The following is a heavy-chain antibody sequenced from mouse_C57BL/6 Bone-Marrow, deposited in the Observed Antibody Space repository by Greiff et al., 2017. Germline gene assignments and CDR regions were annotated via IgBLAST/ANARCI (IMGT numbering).Heavy chain of an antibody. V-gene: IGHV1-50*01. Sequence: QVQLQQPGAELVKPGASVKLSCKASGYTFTSYWMQWVKQRPGQGLEWIGEIDPSDSYTNYNQKFKGKATLTVDTSSSTAYMQLISLTSEDSAVYYCARGGLRRGYWGQGTTLTVSS. CDR1: GYTFTSYW. CDR2: IDPSDSYT. D-gene: IGHD2-4*01. J-gene: IGHJ2*01. CDR3: ARGGLRRGY.